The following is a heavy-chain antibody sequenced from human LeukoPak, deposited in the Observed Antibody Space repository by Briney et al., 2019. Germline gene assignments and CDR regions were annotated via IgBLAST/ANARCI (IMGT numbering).Heavy chain of an antibody. D-gene: IGHD5-18*01. J-gene: IGHJ6*03. CDR1: GGTFSSYA. Sequence: GASVKVSCKASGGTFSSYAISWVRQAPGQGLEWMGGIIPIFGTANYAQKFQGRVTITADKSTSTAYMELSSLRSEDTAVYYCARGQEGYSYGYRIDYYYYMDVWGKGTTVTVSS. CDR3: ARGQEGYSYGYRIDYYYYMDV. V-gene: IGHV1-69*06. CDR2: IIPIFGTA.